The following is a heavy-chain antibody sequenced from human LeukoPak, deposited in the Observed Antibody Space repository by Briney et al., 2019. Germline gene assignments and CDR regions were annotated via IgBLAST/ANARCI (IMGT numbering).Heavy chain of an antibody. V-gene: IGHV1-2*02. Sequence: ASVKVSCKASGYSFTGYYMHWVRQAPGQGLEWMGWINPNSGDINYAQKFQGRVTLTRDTSITTAYMELSRLRSGDTAVYFCARTDYYYYYMDVWGKGTTVTVSS. CDR1: GYSFTGYY. J-gene: IGHJ6*03. CDR2: INPNSGDI. CDR3: ARTDYYYYYMDV.